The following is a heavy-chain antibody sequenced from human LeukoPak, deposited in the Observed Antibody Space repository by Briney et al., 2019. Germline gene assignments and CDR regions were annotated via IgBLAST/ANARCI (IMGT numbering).Heavy chain of an antibody. V-gene: IGHV3-7*01. CDR2: IKEDGSEK. CDR1: GFTSSNAW. Sequence: GGSLRLSCAASGFTSSNAWMSWARQAMGKGLEGVAKIKEDGSEKHYVDSVKGRFTISRDNTKNSLYLQMNSLRAEETAVYYCARDYTGGWNDYWGQGTLVTVSS. D-gene: IGHD7-27*01. CDR3: ARDYTGGWNDY. J-gene: IGHJ4*02.